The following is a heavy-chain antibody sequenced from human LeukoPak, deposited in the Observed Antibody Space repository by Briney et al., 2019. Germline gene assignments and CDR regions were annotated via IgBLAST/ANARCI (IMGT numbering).Heavy chain of an antibody. Sequence: SETLSLTCTVSGSSISSSSYYWGWIRQPPGRGLEWIGEIIHSGSTNYNPSLKSRVTISVDTSKNQFSLKLSSVTAADTAVYYCARFDSVGYWGQGTLVTVSS. CDR3: ARFDSVGY. V-gene: IGHV4-39*07. J-gene: IGHJ4*02. CDR2: IIHSGST. CDR1: GSSISSSSYY. D-gene: IGHD3-9*01.